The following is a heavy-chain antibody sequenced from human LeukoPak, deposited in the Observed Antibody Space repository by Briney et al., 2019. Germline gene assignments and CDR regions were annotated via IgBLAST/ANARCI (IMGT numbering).Heavy chain of an antibody. D-gene: IGHD2-15*01. Sequence: GGSLRLSCAASGFTFSFYAMSWVRQAPGKGLEWVSAISNSGGSTSYTDCVKGRFTISRDNSKNTLYLQMNSLRVEDTAVYYCASQIPRDNVVVIGSWGQGTLATVSS. V-gene: IGHV3-23*01. J-gene: IGHJ4*02. CDR2: ISNSGGST. CDR1: GFTFSFYA. CDR3: ASQIPRDNVVVIGS.